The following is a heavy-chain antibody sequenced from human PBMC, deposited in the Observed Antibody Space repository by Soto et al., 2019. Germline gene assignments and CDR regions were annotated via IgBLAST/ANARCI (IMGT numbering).Heavy chain of an antibody. CDR2: TNPNSGNT. CDR1: GYTFTSYD. CDR3: ARAPYDFWSGYSNDAFDI. J-gene: IGHJ3*02. Sequence: ASVKVSCKASGYTFTSYDINWVRQATGQGLEWMGWTNPNSGNTGYAQKFQGRVTMTRNTSISTAYMELSSLRSEDTAVYYCARAPYDFWSGYSNDAFDIWGQGTMVTVSS. V-gene: IGHV1-8*01. D-gene: IGHD3-3*01.